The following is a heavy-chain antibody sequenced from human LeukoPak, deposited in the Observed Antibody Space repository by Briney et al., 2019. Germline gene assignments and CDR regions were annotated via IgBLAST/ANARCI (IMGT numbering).Heavy chain of an antibody. CDR1: GYTFTGYY. J-gene: IGHJ4*02. Sequence: GASVKVSCKASGYTFTGYYMHWVRQAPGQGLEWMGWINPNSGGTNYAQKFQGRVTMTRDTSISTAYVELSRLRSDDTAVYYCARDLHSSWYPGLDYWGQGTLVTVSS. V-gene: IGHV1-2*02. D-gene: IGHD6-13*01. CDR3: ARDLHSSWYPGLDY. CDR2: INPNSGGT.